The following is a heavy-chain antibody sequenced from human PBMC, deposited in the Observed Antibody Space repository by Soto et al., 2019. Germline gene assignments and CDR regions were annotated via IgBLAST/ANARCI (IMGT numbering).Heavy chain of an antibody. CDR2: IYYSGSS. D-gene: IGHD2-15*01. Sequence: SETLSLTCTVSGVSISSYYWSWLRQPPGKGLEWIGYIYYSGSSNYNPSLKGRVTISVDTSKNQFSLKLSSVTDADTAVYYCARQRCGTCSSDYWGQGTLVTVYS. CDR3: ARQRCGTCSSDY. J-gene: IGHJ4*02. CDR1: GVSISSYY. V-gene: IGHV4-59*01.